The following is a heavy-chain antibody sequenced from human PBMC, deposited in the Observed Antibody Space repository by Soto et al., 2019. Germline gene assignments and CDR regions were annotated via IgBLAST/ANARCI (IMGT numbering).Heavy chain of an antibody. CDR2: VKNKADGHAT. V-gene: IGHV3-73*01. CDR3: TRRGNGGMDV. J-gene: IGHJ6*02. Sequence: EVQLVESGGGLVQPGGSLKLSCAASGFTFHDSGMHWVRQASGKGLEWVGRVKNKADGHATAYAASVKGRFTISRDDSKNTAYLQMNSLKTEDTAVYYCTRRGNGGMDVWGQGATVTVSS. D-gene: IGHD2-8*01. CDR1: GFTFHDSG.